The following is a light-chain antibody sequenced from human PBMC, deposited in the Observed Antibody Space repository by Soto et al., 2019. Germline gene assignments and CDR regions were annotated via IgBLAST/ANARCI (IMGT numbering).Light chain of an antibody. CDR2: AAS. CDR1: QGISNY. CDR3: QEYNSALWT. Sequence: DIQMTQSPSSLSASVGDRVTITCRASQGISNYLAWYQQKPGKVPKLLIYAASTLQSGVPSRFSGSGSGTDFTLTNSSLQPEDVATYYGQEYNSALWTFGQGTKVEIK. V-gene: IGKV1-27*01. J-gene: IGKJ1*01.